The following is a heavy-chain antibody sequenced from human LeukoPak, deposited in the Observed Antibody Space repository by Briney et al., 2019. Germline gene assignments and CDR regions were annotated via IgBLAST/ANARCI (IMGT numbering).Heavy chain of an antibody. J-gene: IGHJ1*01. Sequence: SVKVSCKATGYRVTRYYMHWVRQAPAQGLEWMGIINPSDSTTNYAHHFQGRVTMTRDMSTSTVSMELSSLTSEDTAVYYCASGLGSWSRNFDLWRQGPLVPVPS. CDR2: INPSDSTT. D-gene: IGHD3-9*01. CDR1: GYRVTRYY. CDR3: ASGLGSWSRNFDL. V-gene: IGHV1-46*01.